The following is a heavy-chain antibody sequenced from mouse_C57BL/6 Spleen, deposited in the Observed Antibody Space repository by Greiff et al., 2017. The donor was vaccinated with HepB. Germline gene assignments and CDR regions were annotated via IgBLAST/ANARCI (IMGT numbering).Heavy chain of an antibody. V-gene: IGHV1-26*01. Sequence: EVKLQQSGPELVKPGASVKISCKASGYTFTDYYMNWVKQSHGKSLEWIGDINPNNGGTSYNQKFKGKATLTVDKSSSTAYMELRSLTSEDSAVYYCARGGYYGSSYDAMDYWGQGTSVTVSS. CDR3: ARGGYYGSSYDAMDY. D-gene: IGHD1-1*01. CDR2: INPNNGGT. CDR1: GYTFTDYY. J-gene: IGHJ4*01.